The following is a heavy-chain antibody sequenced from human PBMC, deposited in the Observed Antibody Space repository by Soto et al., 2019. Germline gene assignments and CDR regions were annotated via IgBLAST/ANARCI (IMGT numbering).Heavy chain of an antibody. Sequence: PSETLSLTCTVSGDSVNSNNVYWGWVRQPPGRRLEFIGNVYYSGSTYYNPSLKSRVTISVDTSKDQFSLKLSSVTAADTAVYYCARGGMIYYYDSKELDPWGQGTLVTVSS. V-gene: IGHV4-39*07. CDR3: ARGGMIYYYDSKELDP. J-gene: IGHJ5*02. CDR2: VYYSGST. D-gene: IGHD3-22*01. CDR1: GDSVNSNNVY.